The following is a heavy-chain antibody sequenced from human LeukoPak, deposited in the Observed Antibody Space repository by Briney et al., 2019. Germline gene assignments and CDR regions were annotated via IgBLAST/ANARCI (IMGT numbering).Heavy chain of an antibody. J-gene: IGHJ5*02. V-gene: IGHV1-8*03. CDR3: ARGPYTHYDSSGDYYNWFDP. CDR1: GYTFASYD. D-gene: IGHD3-22*01. CDR2: MNPNSGNT. Sequence: EASVKVSCKASGYTFASYDINWVRQAPGQGLEWMGWMNPNSGNTGYAQKFQGRVTTTMNTSISTAYMELSSLTSEDTAVYYCARGPYTHYDSSGDYYNWFDPWGQGTLVTVSS.